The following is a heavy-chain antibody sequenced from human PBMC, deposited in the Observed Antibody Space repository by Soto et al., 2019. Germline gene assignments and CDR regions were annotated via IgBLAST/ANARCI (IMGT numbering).Heavy chain of an antibody. CDR1: GFTFDDYA. Sequence: EVQLVESGGGLVQPGRSLRLSCAASGFTFDDYAMHWVRQGPGKGLEWVSGISWNSGSIDYADSVKGRFTISRDNAENSLYLRMNSLRAEDTALYYCAKATAGQLGPRAFNIWGQGTMVTVSS. CDR3: AKATAGQLGPRAFNI. J-gene: IGHJ3*02. D-gene: IGHD6-6*01. CDR2: ISWNSGSI. V-gene: IGHV3-9*01.